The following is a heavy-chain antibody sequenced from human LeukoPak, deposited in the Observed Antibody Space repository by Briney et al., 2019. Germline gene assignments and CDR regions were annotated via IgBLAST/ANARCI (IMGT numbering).Heavy chain of an antibody. CDR2: IYYSGST. V-gene: IGHV4-31*03. CDR3: ARVGLHCSGGSCYWGYFDY. CDR1: GGSISSGGYY. Sequence: SQTLSLTCTVSGGSISSGGYYWSWIRQHPGKGLEWIGYIYYSGSTYYNPSLKSRVTISVDTSKNQFSLKLSSVTAADTAVYYCARVGLHCSGGSCYWGYFDYWGQGTLVTVSS. J-gene: IGHJ4*02. D-gene: IGHD2-15*01.